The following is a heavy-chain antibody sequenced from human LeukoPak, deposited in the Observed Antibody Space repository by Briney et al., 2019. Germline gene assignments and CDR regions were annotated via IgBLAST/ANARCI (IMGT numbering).Heavy chain of an antibody. J-gene: IGHJ4*02. CDR1: GFTLSRKY. CDR3: IRDYGDY. V-gene: IGHV3-53*01. Sequence: GGSLRLSCAASGFTLSRKYMSWVRQAPGEGREWVAVIYTDANTYKPDSGKGRFTISRDNSKNTVYLQMNSLRAEDTAVYYCIRDYGDYWGQGTLVTVSS. CDR2: IYTDANT. D-gene: IGHD4/OR15-4a*01.